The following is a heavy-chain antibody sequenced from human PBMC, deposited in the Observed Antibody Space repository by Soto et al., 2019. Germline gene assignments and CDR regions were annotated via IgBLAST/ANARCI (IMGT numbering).Heavy chain of an antibody. CDR3: AKDLLPQQLEDRYYYYGMDV. J-gene: IGHJ6*02. D-gene: IGHD1-1*01. CDR2: ISGSGGST. V-gene: IGHV3-23*01. Sequence: GGSLRLSCAASGFTFSSYAMSWVRQAPGKGLEWVSAISGSGGSTYYADSVKGRFTISRDNSKNTLYLQMNSLRAEDTAVYYCAKDLLPQQLEDRYYYYGMDVWGQGTTVTVSS. CDR1: GFTFSSYA.